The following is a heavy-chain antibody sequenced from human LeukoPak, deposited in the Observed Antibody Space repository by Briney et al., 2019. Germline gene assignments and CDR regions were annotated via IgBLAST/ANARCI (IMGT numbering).Heavy chain of an antibody. Sequence: GASVKVSCKASGYTFTSYYMHWVRQAPGQGLEWMGIINPSGGSTSYAQKLQGRDTMTTDTSTSTAYMELRSLRSDDTAVYYCARDFPIVVVTATTFDYWGQGTLVTVSS. CDR2: INPSGGST. CDR3: ARDFPIVVVTATTFDY. J-gene: IGHJ4*02. V-gene: IGHV1-46*01. D-gene: IGHD2-21*02. CDR1: GYTFTSYY.